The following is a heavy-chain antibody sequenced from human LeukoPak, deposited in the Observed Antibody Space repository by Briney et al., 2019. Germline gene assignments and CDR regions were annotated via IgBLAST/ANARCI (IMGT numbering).Heavy chain of an antibody. CDR3: ARMGGYSGYATH. CDR2: ILYSGTT. Sequence: PSETLSLTCTVSGGSISSYYWSWIRRPPGKGLEWIGYILYSGTTNSNPSLKSRVTISVDTSKNQISLKLSSVTAADTAVYYCARMGGYSGYATHWGQGTLVTVSS. J-gene: IGHJ4*02. CDR1: GGSISSYY. D-gene: IGHD5-12*01. V-gene: IGHV4-59*08.